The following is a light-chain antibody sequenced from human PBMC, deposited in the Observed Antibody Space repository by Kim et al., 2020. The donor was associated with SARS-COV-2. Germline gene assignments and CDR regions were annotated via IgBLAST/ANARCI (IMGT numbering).Light chain of an antibody. Sequence: ASVGDRVTLTCRASQDIGNSLAWFQQKPGKAPKSLISAAFNLQSGVPSRFSGSRSGTDFTLTISSLQPEDFATYYCQQYRNYPYTFGGGTEVEIK. CDR3: QQYRNYPYT. V-gene: IGKV1-16*01. CDR1: QDIGNS. J-gene: IGKJ4*01. CDR2: AAF.